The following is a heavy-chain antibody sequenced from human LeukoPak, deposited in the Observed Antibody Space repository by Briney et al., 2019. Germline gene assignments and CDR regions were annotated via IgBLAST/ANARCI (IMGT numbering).Heavy chain of an antibody. V-gene: IGHV3-33*01. D-gene: IGHD4-17*01. CDR2: IWYDGSNK. Sequence: TGRSLRLSCAASGFTFNYHGMHWVRQAPGKGLEWVAVIWYDGSNKYYADSVKGRFTISRDNSKNTLYLQMNSLRAEDTAVYYCARDGDYVKGLDYWGQGTLVTVSS. CDR3: ARDGDYVKGLDY. CDR1: GFTFNYHG. J-gene: IGHJ4*02.